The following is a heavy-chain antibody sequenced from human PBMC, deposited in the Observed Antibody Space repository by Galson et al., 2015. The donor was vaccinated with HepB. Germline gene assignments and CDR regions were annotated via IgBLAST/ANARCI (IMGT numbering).Heavy chain of an antibody. CDR1: GGSFSSSS. CDR2: IIPIFGTA. J-gene: IGHJ5*02. Sequence: SVKVSCKAYGGSFSSSSISWVRQAPGQGLEWMGGIIPIFGTANYAQKFQGRVTITADASTNTGYMELSSLTSEDTAVYYCARQESIATRPGPFDPWGQGTLVTVSS. CDR3: ARQESIATRPGPFDP. D-gene: IGHD6-6*01. V-gene: IGHV1-69*13.